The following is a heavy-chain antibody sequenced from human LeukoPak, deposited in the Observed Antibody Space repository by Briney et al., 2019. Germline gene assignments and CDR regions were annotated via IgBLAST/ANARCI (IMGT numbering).Heavy chain of an antibody. CDR1: GFTFSSYA. D-gene: IGHD6-13*01. CDR2: ISSYGDST. J-gene: IGHJ5*02. V-gene: IGHV3-64*01. CDR3: ARGDSTSWPVGGFDP. Sequence: PGGSLRLSCAASGFTFSSYAMTWVRQAPGKGLEYVSAISSYGDSTFYANSVKGRFTISRDNSKNTLYLQMGSLRAEDMAVYYCARGDSTSWPVGGFDPWGQGTLVTVSS.